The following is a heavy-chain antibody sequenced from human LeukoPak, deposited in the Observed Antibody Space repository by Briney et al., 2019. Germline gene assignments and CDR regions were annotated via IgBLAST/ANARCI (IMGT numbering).Heavy chain of an antibody. D-gene: IGHD2-21*02. J-gene: IGHJ4*02. CDR1: GGTFSSYA. CDR3: ARAYCGGDCYPPLYDY. V-gene: IGHV1-69*05. CDR2: TIPIFGTA. Sequence: SVKVSCKASGGTFSSYAISWVRQAPGQGLEWMGGTIPIFGTANYAQKFQGRVTITTDESTSTAYMELSSLRSEDTAVYYCARAYCGGDCYPPLYDYWGQGTLVTVSS.